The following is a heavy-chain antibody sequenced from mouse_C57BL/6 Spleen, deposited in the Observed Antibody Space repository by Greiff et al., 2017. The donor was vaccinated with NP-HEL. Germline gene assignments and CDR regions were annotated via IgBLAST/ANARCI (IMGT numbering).Heavy chain of an antibody. CDR1: GYAFTNYL. J-gene: IGHJ2*01. CDR2: INPGSGGT. V-gene: IGHV1-54*01. D-gene: IGHD2-1*01. CDR3: ARSEDYGNYGGDYFDY. Sequence: VKLQESGAELVRPGTSVKVSCKASGYAFTNYLIEWVKQRPGQGLEWIGVINPGSGGTNYNEKFKGKATLTADKSSSTAYMQLSSLTSEDSAVYFCARSEDYGNYGGDYFDYWGQGTTLTVSS.